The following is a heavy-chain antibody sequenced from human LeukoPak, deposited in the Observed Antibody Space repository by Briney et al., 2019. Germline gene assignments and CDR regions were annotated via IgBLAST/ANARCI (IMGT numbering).Heavy chain of an antibody. J-gene: IGHJ4*02. D-gene: IGHD2-15*01. CDR3: ARGRYCSDGSCYLDY. CDR1: GGSISGFY. Sequence: SETLSLTCTVSGGSISGFYWSWIRQPPGKELEWIGYIYYSGSTNYTPSLKSRVTISVDTSTNQFSLKLSSVTAADTAVYYCARGRYCSDGSCYLDYWGQGTLVTVSS. CDR2: IYYSGST. V-gene: IGHV4-59*01.